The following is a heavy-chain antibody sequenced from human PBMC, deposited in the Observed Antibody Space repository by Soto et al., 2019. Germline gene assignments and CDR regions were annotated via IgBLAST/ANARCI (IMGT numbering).Heavy chain of an antibody. CDR2: ISDSGRT. J-gene: IGHJ6*02. D-gene: IGHD3-10*02. V-gene: IGHV4-31*03. Sequence: QVQLQESGPGLVKPSQTLSLTCTVSGDSISGSISSGGFYWSWIRQRPGKGLEWIGYISDSGRTHYNTALESRVTMSRDTSKNQFSLSLSSVTAADTAVYYCARDGVVRGVPFGVDVWGRGTTVNVSS. CDR1: GDSISGSISSGGFY. CDR3: ARDGVVRGVPFGVDV.